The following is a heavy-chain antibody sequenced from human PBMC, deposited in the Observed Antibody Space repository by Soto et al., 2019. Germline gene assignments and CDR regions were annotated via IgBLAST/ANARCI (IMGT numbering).Heavy chain of an antibody. CDR3: ARTTYYYDSSGYYSPEYFQH. CDR1: GYSFTSYD. Sequence: VSSVKGSCEAAGYSFTSYDINWVRQATGQGPEWMGWMNPNSGNTGYAQKFQGRVTITADESTSTAYMELSSLRSEDTAVYYCARTTYYYDSSGYYSPEYFQHWGQGTLVTVSS. CDR2: MNPNSGNT. V-gene: IGHV1-8*01. D-gene: IGHD3-22*01. J-gene: IGHJ1*01.